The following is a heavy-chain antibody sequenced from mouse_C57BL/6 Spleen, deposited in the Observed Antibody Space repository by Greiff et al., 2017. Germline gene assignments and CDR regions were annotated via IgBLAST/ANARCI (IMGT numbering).Heavy chain of an antibody. V-gene: IGHV5-17*01. Sequence: EVKLVESGGGLVKPGGSLKLSCAASGFTFSDYGMHWVRQAPEKGLEWVAYISSGSSTIYYADTVKGRFTISRDNAKNTLFLQMTSLRSEDTAMYYCASSPYGSPAWFAYWGQGTLVTVSA. J-gene: IGHJ3*01. CDR2: ISSGSSTI. CDR3: ASSPYGSPAWFAY. CDR1: GFTFSDYG. D-gene: IGHD1-1*01.